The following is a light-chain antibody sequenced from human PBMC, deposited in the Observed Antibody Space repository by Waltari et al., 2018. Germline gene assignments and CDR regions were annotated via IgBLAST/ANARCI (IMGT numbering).Light chain of an antibody. CDR2: KAS. V-gene: IGKV1-5*03. Sequence: DIQMTQSPSTLSASVGDRVTITCRASQSISSWLAWYQQKPGKAPKLLIYKASSLESGVPSRFSGSGSGTEFTLTISSLQPDDFATYYCQQYNGYFTFGGGTKVEIK. J-gene: IGKJ4*01. CDR1: QSISSW. CDR3: QQYNGYFT.